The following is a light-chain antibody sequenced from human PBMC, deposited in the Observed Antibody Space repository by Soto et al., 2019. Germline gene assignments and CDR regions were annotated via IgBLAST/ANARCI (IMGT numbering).Light chain of an antibody. V-gene: IGKV1-39*01. CDR3: QGYRT. CDR2: GAF. CDR1: QSISSY. J-gene: IGKJ1*01. Sequence: DIQMTQSPSSLSASVGDRGTITCRSSQSISSYLNWYQQKPGKAPKVLIYGAFTLQSGVPSRISGSGSGTEFTLTISGLQPDDFATYYCQGYRTFGQGTKVDIK.